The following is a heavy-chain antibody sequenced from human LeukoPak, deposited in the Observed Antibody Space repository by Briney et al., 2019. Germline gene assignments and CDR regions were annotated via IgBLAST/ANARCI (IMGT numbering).Heavy chain of an antibody. CDR2: ISAYNANT. Sequence: ASVKVSCKASGYTFTSYGISWVRQAPGQGLEWMGWISAYNANTNYAQKLQGRVTMTTDTSTSTAYMELRSLRSDDTAVYYCARDWNNYYGSGSYLTDNWGQGTLVTVSS. CDR3: ARDWNNYYGSGSYLTDN. D-gene: IGHD3-10*01. V-gene: IGHV1-18*01. CDR1: GYTFTSYG. J-gene: IGHJ4*02.